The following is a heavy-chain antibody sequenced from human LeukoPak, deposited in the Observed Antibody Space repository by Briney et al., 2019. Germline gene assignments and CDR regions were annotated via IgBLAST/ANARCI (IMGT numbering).Heavy chain of an antibody. CDR3: ASLYCSGGSCYARY. D-gene: IGHD2-15*01. Sequence: SETLSLTCTVSGGSISSSYYYWGWIRQPPGEGLEWIGNIYYAGSTYDNPSLKSRITMSVDTSKNQFSLRLSSVTAADTAVYYCASLYCSGGSCYARYWGQGTLVGVSS. CDR2: IYYAGST. V-gene: IGHV4-39*01. CDR1: GGSISSSYYY. J-gene: IGHJ4*02.